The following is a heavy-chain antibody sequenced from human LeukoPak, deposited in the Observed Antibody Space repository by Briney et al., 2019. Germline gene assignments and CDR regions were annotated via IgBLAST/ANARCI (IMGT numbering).Heavy chain of an antibody. V-gene: IGHV3-48*01. CDR1: GFIFSSYA. Sequence: GGSLRLSCAASGFIFSSYAMNWVRQAPGKGLEWISYISSDSGTVYYADSMKGRFTISRDNAKNSLYLQMNSLRADDTAVYFCATDKLGIDYWGQGTLVTVSS. CDR2: ISSDSGTV. D-gene: IGHD7-27*01. J-gene: IGHJ4*02. CDR3: ATDKLGIDY.